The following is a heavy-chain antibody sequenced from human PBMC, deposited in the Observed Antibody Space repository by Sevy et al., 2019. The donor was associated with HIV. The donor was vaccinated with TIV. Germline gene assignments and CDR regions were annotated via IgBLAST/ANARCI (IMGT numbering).Heavy chain of an antibody. CDR1: GSTFKNYA. Sequence: ASVKVSCKASGSTFKNYAISWVRQVPGQGLEWMGEIIPIFGTTNYAQKFQDRVTITADESTSTVYMELSSLRSEDTAVYYCARGITLIVGGGYYFDYWGQGTLVTVSS. J-gene: IGHJ4*02. CDR2: IIPIFGTT. V-gene: IGHV1-69*13. CDR3: ARGITLIVGGGYYFDY. D-gene: IGHD3-22*01.